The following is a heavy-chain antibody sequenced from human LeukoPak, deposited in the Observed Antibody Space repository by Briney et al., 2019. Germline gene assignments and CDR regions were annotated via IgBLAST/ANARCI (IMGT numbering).Heavy chain of an antibody. D-gene: IGHD1-20*01. J-gene: IGHJ4*02. CDR2: ISGTGVGT. Sequence: PGGSLRLSCAASGFTFRNSAMSWVRQAPGKGLEWVSTISGTGVGTFYADSVKGRLTISRDNPKNTLYLQMNSLRAEDTAVYYCAKNNWNDMPFVGYWGQGTLVTVSS. CDR1: GFTFRNSA. V-gene: IGHV3-23*01. CDR3: AKNNWNDMPFVGY.